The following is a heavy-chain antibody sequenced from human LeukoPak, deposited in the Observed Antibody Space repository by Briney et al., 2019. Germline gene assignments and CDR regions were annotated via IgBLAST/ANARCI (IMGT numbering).Heavy chain of an antibody. D-gene: IGHD3-16*01. CDR3: ARVRDYDYVWGRREDAFDI. J-gene: IGHJ3*02. CDR1: GFIFSTYW. V-gene: IGHV3-74*01. CDR2: INSVGSST. Sequence: GGSLRLSCTASGFIFSTYWMHWVRQAPGKGLVWVSRINSVGSSTNYADSVKGRFTISRDNAKNMLYLQMNSLRAEDTAVYYCARVRDYDYVWGRREDAFDIWGQGTMVTVSS.